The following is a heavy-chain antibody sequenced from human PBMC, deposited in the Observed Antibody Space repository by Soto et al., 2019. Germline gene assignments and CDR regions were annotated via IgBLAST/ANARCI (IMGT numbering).Heavy chain of an antibody. V-gene: IGHV3-23*01. CDR3: AECENPFGLVIDDYYYYGMDV. Sequence: EVQLLESGGGLVQPGGSLRLSCAASGFTFSSYAMSWVRQAPGKGLEWVSAISGSGGSTYYADSVKGRFTISRDNSKNGMYMQLSSLRAEDATVYDSAECENPFGLVIDDYYYYGMDVWGQGTTVTVSS. CDR1: GFTFSSYA. J-gene: IGHJ6*02. CDR2: ISGSGGST. D-gene: IGHD3-3*01.